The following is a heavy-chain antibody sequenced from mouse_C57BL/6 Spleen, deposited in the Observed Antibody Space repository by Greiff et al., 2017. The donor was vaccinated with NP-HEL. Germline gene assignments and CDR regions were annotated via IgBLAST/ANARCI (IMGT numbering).Heavy chain of an antibody. V-gene: IGHV5-9-1*02. J-gene: IGHJ4*01. Sequence: EVMLVESGAGLVKPGGSLKLSCAASGFTFSSYAMSWVRQTPEKRLEWVAYISSGGDYNNYADTVKGRFTISRDNARNTLYLQMSSLKSEDAAMYYCTRELSEDEAMDYWGQGTSVTVSS. CDR2: ISSGGDYN. CDR3: TRELSEDEAMDY. D-gene: IGHD1-1*02. CDR1: GFTFSSYA.